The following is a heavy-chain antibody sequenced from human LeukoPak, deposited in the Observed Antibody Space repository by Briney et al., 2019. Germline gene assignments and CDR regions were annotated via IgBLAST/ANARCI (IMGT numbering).Heavy chain of an antibody. Sequence: ASVKVSCKASGGTFSSYAISWVRQAPGQGLEWMGRIIPILGIANYAQKFQGRVTITADKSTSTAYMELSSLRSEDTAVYYCARLSIAVAGTDDYWGQGTLVTVSS. CDR1: GGTFSSYA. CDR2: IIPILGIA. V-gene: IGHV1-69*04. J-gene: IGHJ4*02. D-gene: IGHD6-19*01. CDR3: ARLSIAVAGTDDY.